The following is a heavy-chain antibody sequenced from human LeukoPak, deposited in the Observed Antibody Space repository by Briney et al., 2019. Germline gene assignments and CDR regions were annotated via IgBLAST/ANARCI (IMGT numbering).Heavy chain of an antibody. D-gene: IGHD3-16*01. J-gene: IGHJ4*02. CDR2: INLDGSST. Sequence: GGSLRLSCAASGFTFSSYWMHWVRQAPGKGLVWVSRINLDGSSTSYADSVKGRFIMSRDNAKNTLYLQMNSLRAEDTAVYYCARDWGVDSWGQGTLVTVSS. V-gene: IGHV3-74*01. CDR3: ARDWGVDS. CDR1: GFTFSSYW.